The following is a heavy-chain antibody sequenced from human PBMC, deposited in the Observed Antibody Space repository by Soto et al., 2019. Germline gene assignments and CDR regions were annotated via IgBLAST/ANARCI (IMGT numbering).Heavy chain of an antibody. CDR2: IVVSSGNT. CDR3: AAALCGALDI. J-gene: IGHJ3*02. V-gene: IGHV1-58*01. CDR1: GFNFTRSA. Sequence: QMQLVQSGPEVKKPGTSVKVSCKASGFNFTRSAVQCVRQARGQRLQWIGGIVVSSGNTNYAQKFQERVTITRDMAKSTAYMELSSLRSEDTAVYYCAAALCGALDIWGQVRMFTVSS.